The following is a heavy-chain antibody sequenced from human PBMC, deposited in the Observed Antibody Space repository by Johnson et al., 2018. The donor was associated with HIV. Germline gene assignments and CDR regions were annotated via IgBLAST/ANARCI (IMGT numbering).Heavy chain of an antibody. D-gene: IGHD2-8*01. CDR1: GFTFSSYG. CDR3: AKESMGAFDI. Sequence: QVQLVESGGGVVQPGGSLRLSCAASGFTFSSYGMYWVRQAPGKGLEWVAFIRYDGSNKYYADSVKGRFTISRDNSKNTLYLQMNSLRAEDTAVYYCAKESMGAFDIWGQGTMVTVSS. J-gene: IGHJ3*02. V-gene: IGHV3-30*02. CDR2: IRYDGSNK.